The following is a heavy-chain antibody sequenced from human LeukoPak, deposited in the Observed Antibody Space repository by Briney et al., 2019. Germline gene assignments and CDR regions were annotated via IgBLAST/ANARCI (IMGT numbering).Heavy chain of an antibody. V-gene: IGHV4-34*01. D-gene: IGHD2-15*01. CDR2: INHSGST. J-gene: IGHJ5*02. CDR3: ARDGNYSPRGWFDP. Sequence: SETLSLTCAVYGGSFSGYYWSWIRQPPGKGLEWIGEINHSGSTNYNPSLKSRVTISVDTSKNQFSLKLSSVTAADTAVYYCARDGNYSPRGWFDPWGQGTLVTVSS. CDR1: GGSFSGYY.